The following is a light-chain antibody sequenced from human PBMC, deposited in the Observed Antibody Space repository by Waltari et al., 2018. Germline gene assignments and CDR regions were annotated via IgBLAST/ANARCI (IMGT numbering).Light chain of an antibody. CDR2: KAS. CDR3: QQYHIYPIT. Sequence: DIQMTQSPSLLSASVGDRLTITRRASQSISSWLAWDQQKPGKAPNLLIYKASNLESGVPSRFSGSGSGTEFTLTISSLQPDDFATYYCQQYHIYPITFGQGSRLEIK. J-gene: IGKJ5*01. V-gene: IGKV1-5*03. CDR1: QSISSW.